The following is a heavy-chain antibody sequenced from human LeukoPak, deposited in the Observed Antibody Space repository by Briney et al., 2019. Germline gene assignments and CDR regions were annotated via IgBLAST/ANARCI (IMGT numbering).Heavy chain of an antibody. D-gene: IGHD6-6*01. V-gene: IGHV4-39*07. Sequence: PSETLSLTCTVSGGSISSGGYYWSWIRQPPGKGLEWIGSIYYSGTTYYNPSLKSRVSMSVDTSRNQFSLKLTSVTAADTAVYYCARKYGSSSPHYWGQGTLVTVSS. J-gene: IGHJ4*02. CDR1: GGSISSGGYY. CDR2: IYYSGTT. CDR3: ARKYGSSSPHY.